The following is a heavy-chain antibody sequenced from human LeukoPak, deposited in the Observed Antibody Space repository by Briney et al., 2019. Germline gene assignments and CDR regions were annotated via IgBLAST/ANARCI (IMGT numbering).Heavy chain of an antibody. Sequence: SETLSLTCAVYGGSFSGYYWSWIRQPPGKGLEWIGEINHSGSTNYNPSLKSRVTISVDTSKNQFSLKLSSVTAADTAVYYCARGGFDYGDPHPLDYYYYGMDVWGQGTTVTVSS. CDR1: GGSFSGYY. V-gene: IGHV4-34*01. D-gene: IGHD4-17*01. J-gene: IGHJ6*02. CDR2: INHSGST. CDR3: ARGGFDYGDPHPLDYYYYGMDV.